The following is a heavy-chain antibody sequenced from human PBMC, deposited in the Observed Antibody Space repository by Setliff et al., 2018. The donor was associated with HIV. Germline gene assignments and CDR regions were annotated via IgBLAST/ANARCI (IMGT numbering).Heavy chain of an antibody. CDR2: VDFRGNS. Sequence: SETLSLTCTLSSASISSHYWSWIRQAPGKGLEWVGSVDFRGNSSANPSLKSRLMISVDTSKNRLSLKLTSVTAADTAVYFCARAGYNLWSGYDAFDVWGQGTLVTVSS. CDR3: ARAGYNLWSGYDAFDV. V-gene: IGHV4-59*11. CDR1: SASISSHY. J-gene: IGHJ3*01. D-gene: IGHD3-3*01.